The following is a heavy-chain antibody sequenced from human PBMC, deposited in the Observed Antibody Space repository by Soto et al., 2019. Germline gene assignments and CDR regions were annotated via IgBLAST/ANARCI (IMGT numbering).Heavy chain of an antibody. CDR1: GFTFSSYA. Sequence: QVQLVESGGGVVQPGRSLRLSCAASGFTFSSYAMHWVRQAPGKGLEWVAVISYDGSNKYYADSVKVRFTISRDNSKNTLDLQMNSLRAEDTAVYYCARDLAPRGYSYGYDYWGQGTLVTVSS. J-gene: IGHJ4*02. CDR2: ISYDGSNK. CDR3: ARDLAPRGYSYGYDY. D-gene: IGHD5-18*01. V-gene: IGHV3-30-3*01.